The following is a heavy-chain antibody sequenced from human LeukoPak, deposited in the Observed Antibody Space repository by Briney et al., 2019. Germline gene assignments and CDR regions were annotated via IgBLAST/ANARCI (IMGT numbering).Heavy chain of an antibody. CDR3: AREGLGSGAQVDY. CDR2: IYYSGST. CDR1: GGSISSGGYY. V-gene: IGHV4-31*03. J-gene: IGHJ4*02. D-gene: IGHD3-10*01. Sequence: SQALSPTCTVSGGSISSGGYYWSWIRQHPGKGLEWVGYIYYSGSTYYNPSLKSRVTISVDTSKNQFSLKLSSVTAADTAVYYCAREGLGSGAQVDYWGQGTLVTVSS.